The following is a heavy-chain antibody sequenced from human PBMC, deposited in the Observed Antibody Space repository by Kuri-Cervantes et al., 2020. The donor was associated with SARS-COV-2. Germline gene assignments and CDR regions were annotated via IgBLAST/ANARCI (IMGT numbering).Heavy chain of an antibody. CDR1: GGSFSGYY. V-gene: IGHV4-59*01. CDR3: ARTDSPPLNWFDP. D-gene: IGHD2-15*01. Sequence: GSLRLSCAVYGGSFSGYYWSWIRQPPGKGLEWIGYIYYSGSTNYNPSLKSRVTISVDTSKNQFSLKLSSVTAADTAVYYCARTDSPPLNWFDPWGQGTLVTVSS. J-gene: IGHJ5*02. CDR2: IYYSGST.